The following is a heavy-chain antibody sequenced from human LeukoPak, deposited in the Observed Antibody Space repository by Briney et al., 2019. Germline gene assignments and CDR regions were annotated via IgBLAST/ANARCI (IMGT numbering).Heavy chain of an antibody. D-gene: IGHD3-10*01. J-gene: IGHJ4*02. V-gene: IGHV3-48*04. CDR2: ISSSSSTI. CDR1: GFTFSSYS. Sequence: GGSLRLSCAASGFTFSSYSMNWVRQAPGKGLEWVSYISSSSSTIYYADSVKGRFTISRDNAKNSLYLQMNSLRAEDTAVYYCARIKWFGELWGDFDYWGQGTLVTVSS. CDR3: ARIKWFGELWGDFDY.